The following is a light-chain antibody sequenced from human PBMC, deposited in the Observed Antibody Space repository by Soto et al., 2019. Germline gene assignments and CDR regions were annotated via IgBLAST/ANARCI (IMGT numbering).Light chain of an antibody. CDR2: WAS. CDR1: QSVLYSSNNKNY. CDR3: QQYYSTPYT. V-gene: IGKV4-1*01. J-gene: IGKJ2*01. Sequence: DIVMTQSTDSLAVSLGVRATINCKSSQSVLYSSNNKNYLAWYQQKPGQPPKLLIYWASTRESGVPDRFSGSGSGTDFTLTISSLQAGDVAVYYCQQYYSTPYTFGQGTKLEIK.